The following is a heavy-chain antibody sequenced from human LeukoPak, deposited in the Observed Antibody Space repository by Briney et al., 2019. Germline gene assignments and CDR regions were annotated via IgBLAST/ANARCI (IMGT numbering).Heavy chain of an antibody. J-gene: IGHJ4*02. D-gene: IGHD5-24*01. V-gene: IGHV5-10-1*01. CDR2: IDPSDSYT. Sequence: GESLKISCKGSGYTFTNNWIGWVRQMPGKGLEWMGRIDPSDSYTNYSPSFQGRVTISADKSISTAYLQWASLKASDTAMYYCASLEMATDYWGQGTLVTVSS. CDR3: ASLEMATDY. CDR1: GYTFTNNW.